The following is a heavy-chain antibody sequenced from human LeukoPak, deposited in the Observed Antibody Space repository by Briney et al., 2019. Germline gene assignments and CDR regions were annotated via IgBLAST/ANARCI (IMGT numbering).Heavy chain of an antibody. CDR3: ARDTGPPKLSPFDY. D-gene: IGHD2-15*01. CDR1: GFTFSSYG. CDR2: IWYDGSNK. J-gene: IGHJ4*02. Sequence: GGSLRLSCAASGFTFSSYGMHWVRQAPGKGLEWVAVIWYDGSNKYYADSVKGRFTISRDNSKNTLYLQMNSLRAEDTAVYYCARDTGPPKLSPFDYWGQGTLVTVSS. V-gene: IGHV3-33*01.